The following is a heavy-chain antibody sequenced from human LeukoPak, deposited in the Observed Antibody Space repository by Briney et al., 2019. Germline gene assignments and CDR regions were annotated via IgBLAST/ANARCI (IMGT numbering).Heavy chain of an antibody. CDR3: AKGYDILTGGALDP. D-gene: IGHD3-9*01. CDR1: GFTFSSYS. Sequence: GGSLRLSCAASGFTFSSYSMNWVRQAPGKGLEWVSSISSSSSYIYYADSVKGRFTISRDNAKNSLYLQMNSLRAEDTAVYYCAKGYDILTGGALDPWGQGTLVTVSS. J-gene: IGHJ5*02. CDR2: ISSSSSYI. V-gene: IGHV3-21*01.